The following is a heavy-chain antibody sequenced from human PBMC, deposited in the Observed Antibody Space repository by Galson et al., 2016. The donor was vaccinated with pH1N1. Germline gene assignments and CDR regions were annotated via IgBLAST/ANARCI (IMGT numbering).Heavy chain of an antibody. CDR1: GFSISSSGMG. CDR2: IYWHDDK. V-gene: IGHV2-5*01. CDR3: AHREVMITNAFDF. D-gene: IGHD3-16*01. J-gene: IGHJ3*01. Sequence: PALVKPTQTLTLTCTFPGFSISSSGMGVGWIRQPPGKALEWLAVIYWHDDKRYSPPLKSRLTITKDTSKNHVVLTMTNMDPMDTATYYCAHREVMITNAFDFWGQGTMVTVSS.